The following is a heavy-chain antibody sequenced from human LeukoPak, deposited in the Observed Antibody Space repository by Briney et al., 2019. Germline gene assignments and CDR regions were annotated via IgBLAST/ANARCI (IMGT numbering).Heavy chain of an antibody. J-gene: IGHJ4*02. CDR1: GGSITSYY. D-gene: IGHD5-18*01. Sequence: SETLSLTCTVSGGSITSYYWPWIRQPAGKGLEWIGRIYTSGSTNYNPSLKSRVTMSVDTSKNQFSLKLSSVTAADTAVYYCAGGMWIQPFDYWGQGTLVTVSS. V-gene: IGHV4-4*07. CDR2: IYTSGST. CDR3: AGGMWIQPFDY.